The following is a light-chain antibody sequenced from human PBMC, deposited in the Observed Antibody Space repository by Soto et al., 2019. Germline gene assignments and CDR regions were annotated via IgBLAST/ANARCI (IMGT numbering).Light chain of an antibody. V-gene: IGLV2-14*03. CDR3: TSWTTSTTMI. CDR1: RSAIGAYNF. Sequence: QSVLTQPASVSGSPGQSITITCTGTRSAIGAYNFVSWYQQHPGEVPKLMLYDVSIRPSGVSNRFSGSKSGNTASLTISGLQAEDEADYYCTSWTTSTTMIFGGGTKVTVL. J-gene: IGLJ2*01. CDR2: DVS.